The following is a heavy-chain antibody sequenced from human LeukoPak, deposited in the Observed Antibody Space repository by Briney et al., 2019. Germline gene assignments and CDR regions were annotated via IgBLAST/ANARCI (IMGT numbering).Heavy chain of an antibody. CDR1: GGSLSSYY. V-gene: IGHV4-59*01. CDR2: IYYSGST. J-gene: IGHJ4*02. D-gene: IGHD3-22*01. CDR3: AREVRYCDSSGYSFDY. Sequence: SETLSLTCTVSGGSLSSYYWSWIRQPPGKGLEWIGYIYYSGSTNYNPSLKSRVTISVDTSKNQFSLKLSSVTAADTAVYYCAREVRYCDSSGYSFDYWGQGTLVTVSS.